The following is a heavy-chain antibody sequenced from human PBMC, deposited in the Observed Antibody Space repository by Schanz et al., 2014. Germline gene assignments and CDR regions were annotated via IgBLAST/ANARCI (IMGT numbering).Heavy chain of an antibody. D-gene: IGHD2-15*01. J-gene: IGHJ6*02. CDR2: IGTAGDT. CDR1: GFSIRNHD. Sequence: EVQLVESGGGLVQPGGSLRLSCAASGFSIRNHDMHWVRQATGAGLEWVSAIGTAGDTFYLDSVKGRFTISRDNSENTLYLQMNRLSADDTAVFYCAKGMGYCSGGTCYDYYYYGLDVWGQGTTVTVSS. V-gene: IGHV3-13*04. CDR3: AKGMGYCSGGTCYDYYYYGLDV.